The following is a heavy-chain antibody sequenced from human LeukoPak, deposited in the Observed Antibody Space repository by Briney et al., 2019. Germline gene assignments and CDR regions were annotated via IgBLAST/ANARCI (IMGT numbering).Heavy chain of an antibody. Sequence: SETLSLTCTVSGGSINSYYWSWIRQPPGKGLEWIGYIYYSGSTNYNPSLKSRVTISVDTSKNQFSLKLSSVTAADTAVYYCARVRWVGASNAFDIWGQGTMVTVSS. J-gene: IGHJ3*02. V-gene: IGHV4-59*01. CDR1: GGSINSYY. CDR3: ARVRWVGASNAFDI. D-gene: IGHD1-26*01. CDR2: IYYSGST.